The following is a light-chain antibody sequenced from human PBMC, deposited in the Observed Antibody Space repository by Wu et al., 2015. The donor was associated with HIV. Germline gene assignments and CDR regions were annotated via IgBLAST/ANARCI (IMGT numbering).Light chain of an antibody. CDR2: DAS. Sequence: VVMTQSPAIVSVSPGESVTLSCRASEGVAKSLAWYQQKPGRAPRLLIHDASRRAAGVSGRFSGSGSGTDFTLTIKNIQSDDFAIYFCQQYNYWPPWTFGPGDRRW. V-gene: IGKV3-15*01. J-gene: IGKJ1*01. CDR1: EGVAKS. CDR3: QQYNYWPPWT.